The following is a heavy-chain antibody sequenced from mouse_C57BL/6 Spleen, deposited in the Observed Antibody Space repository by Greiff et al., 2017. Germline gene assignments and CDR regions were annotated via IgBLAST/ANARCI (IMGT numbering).Heavy chain of an antibody. CDR2: ILPGSGST. CDR3: ARGEGPYDYVYYYAMDY. V-gene: IGHV1-9*01. D-gene: IGHD2-4*01. J-gene: IGHJ4*01. Sequence: VKLQESGAELMKPGASVKLSCKATGYTFTGYWIEWVKQRPGHGLEWIGEILPGSGSTNYNEKFKGKATFTADTSSNTAYMQLSSLTTEDSAIYYCARGEGPYDYVYYYAMDYWGQGTSVTVSS. CDR1: GYTFTGYW.